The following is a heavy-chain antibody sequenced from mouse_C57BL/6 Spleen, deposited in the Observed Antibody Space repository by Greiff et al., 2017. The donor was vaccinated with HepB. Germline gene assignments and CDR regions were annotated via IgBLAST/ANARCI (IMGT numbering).Heavy chain of an antibody. CDR3: ASTGAYAMDY. CDR2: IHPNSGST. Sequence: QVQLQQPGAELVKPGASVKLSCKASGYTFTSYWMHWVKQRPGQGLEWIGMIHPNSGSTNYNEKFKSKATLTVDKSSSTAYMQLGSLTSEDSAVYYCASTGAYAMDYWGQGTSVTVSS. V-gene: IGHV1-64*01. CDR1: GYTFTSYW. J-gene: IGHJ4*01. D-gene: IGHD4-1*02.